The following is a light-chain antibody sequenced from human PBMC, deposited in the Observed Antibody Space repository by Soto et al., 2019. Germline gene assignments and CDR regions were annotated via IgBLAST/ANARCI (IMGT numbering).Light chain of an antibody. CDR2: KSS. CDR1: QDVDKW. Sequence: ILMSQSPSSLSASVGDTVTITCRASQDVDKWLAWYQQKPGKAPKLLIYKSSTLIGGVTSRFSAVGSGTEYSLSISGLQPEDVATYYCQQYSSYWTFGQGTKVDIK. V-gene: IGKV1-5*03. CDR3: QQYSSYWT. J-gene: IGKJ1*01.